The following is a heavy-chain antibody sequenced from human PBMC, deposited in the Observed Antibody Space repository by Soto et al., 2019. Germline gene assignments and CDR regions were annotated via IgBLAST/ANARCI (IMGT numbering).Heavy chain of an antibody. CDR3: AKDSELLWFGELKSWFDP. V-gene: IGHV3-23*01. CDR2: ISGSGGST. CDR1: GFTFSSYA. D-gene: IGHD3-10*01. J-gene: IGHJ5*02. Sequence: GGSLRLSCAASGFTFSSYAMSWVRQAPGKGLEWVSAISGSGGSTYYADSVKGRFTISRDNSKNTLYLQMNSLRAEDTAVYYCAKDSELLWFGELKSWFDPWGQGTLVTVSS.